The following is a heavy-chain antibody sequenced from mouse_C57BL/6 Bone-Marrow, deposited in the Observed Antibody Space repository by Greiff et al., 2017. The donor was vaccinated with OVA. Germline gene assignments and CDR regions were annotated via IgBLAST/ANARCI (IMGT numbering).Heavy chain of an antibody. Sequence: QVQLQQSGAELVKPGASVKLSCKASGYTFTSYWMQWVKQRPGQGLEWIGEIDPSDSYTNYNQKFKGKATLTVDTSSSTAYMQLSSLTSEDSAVYYCASDGYYSGYAMDYWGQGTSVTVSS. CDR1: GYTFTSYW. D-gene: IGHD2-3*01. CDR2: IDPSDSYT. J-gene: IGHJ4*01. CDR3: ASDGYYSGYAMDY. V-gene: IGHV1-50*01.